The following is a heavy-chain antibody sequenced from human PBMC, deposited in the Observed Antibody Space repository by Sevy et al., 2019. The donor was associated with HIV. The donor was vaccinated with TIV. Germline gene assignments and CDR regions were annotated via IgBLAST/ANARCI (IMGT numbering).Heavy chain of an antibody. CDR2: IYHSGST. CDR3: AREGHCSGGSCYSRWFDP. V-gene: IGHV4-4*02. CDR1: VGSISSSNW. D-gene: IGHD2-15*01. J-gene: IGHJ5*02. Sequence: SETLSLTCAVSVGSISSSNWWSWVRQPPGKGLEWIGEIYHSGSTNYNPSLKSRVTISVDKSKNQFSLKLSSVTAADTAVYYCAREGHCSGGSCYSRWFDPWGQGTLVTVSS.